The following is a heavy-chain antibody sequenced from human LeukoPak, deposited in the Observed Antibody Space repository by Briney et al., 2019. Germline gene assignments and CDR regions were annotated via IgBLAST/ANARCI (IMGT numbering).Heavy chain of an antibody. CDR2: IKQDGGEK. V-gene: IGHV3-7*03. D-gene: IGHD3-16*01. CDR1: GFTFSGYS. J-gene: IGHJ4*02. CDR3: VRVRDACNHPVVYFDY. Sequence: PGGSLRLSCAASGFTFSGYSMSWVRQAPGKGLEWVANIKQDGGEKYYVDSVKGRFTISRDNAKNSLYLQMNSLRVEDTAVYYCVRVRDACNHPVVYFDYWGQGTLVTVSS.